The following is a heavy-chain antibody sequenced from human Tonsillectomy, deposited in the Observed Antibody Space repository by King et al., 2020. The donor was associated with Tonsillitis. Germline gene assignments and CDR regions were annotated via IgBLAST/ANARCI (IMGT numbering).Heavy chain of an antibody. CDR2: IYDSGST. D-gene: IGHD6-13*01. CDR1: GGSISSYY. J-gene: IGHJ4*02. Sequence: QLQESGPGLVKPSETLSLTCTVSGGSISSYYWSWIRQPPGKGLEWIGYIYDSGSTNYNPSLKSRGTISVDTSKNQLSLKLSSVTAAYTAVYYCARGSNIAAAGTGYYFDYWGQGTLVTVSS. V-gene: IGHV4-59*01. CDR3: ARGSNIAAAGTGYYFDY.